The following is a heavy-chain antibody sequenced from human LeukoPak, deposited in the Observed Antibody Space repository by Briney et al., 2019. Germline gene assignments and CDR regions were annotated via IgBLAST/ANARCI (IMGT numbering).Heavy chain of an antibody. Sequence: GGSLTLSCAASGFTFSSYSMNSVRQAPGKGLEWVSSISTSGDYIYYADSVKGRFTMSRDNAKSSLYLQMDSLRAEDTAVYYCARDLVLSRSVGASEKVDYWGQGTLVTVSS. CDR3: ARDLVLSRSVGASEKVDY. CDR1: GFTFSSYS. D-gene: IGHD1-26*01. J-gene: IGHJ4*02. V-gene: IGHV3-21*01. CDR2: ISTSGDYI.